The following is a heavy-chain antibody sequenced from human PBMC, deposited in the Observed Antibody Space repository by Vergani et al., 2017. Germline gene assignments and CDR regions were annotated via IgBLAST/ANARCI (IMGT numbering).Heavy chain of an antibody. V-gene: IGHV3-23*01. CDR3: AKARDPNCKGGNCYSYYYGLDL. CDR2: ISGSGGNT. D-gene: IGHD2-15*01. Sequence: EVQLLESGGGLVQPGGSLRLSCGASGFTFSSYAMTWVRQAPGKGLEWVSAISGSGGNTFYTDSVKGRFTISRDNSKDTLSWQMNSLRVEDTAIYYCAKARDPNCKGGNCYSYYYGLDLWGQGTTVTVSS. J-gene: IGHJ6*02. CDR1: GFTFSSYA.